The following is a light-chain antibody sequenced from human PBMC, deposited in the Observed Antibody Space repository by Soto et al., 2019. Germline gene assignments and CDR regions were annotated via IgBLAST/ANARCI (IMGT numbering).Light chain of an antibody. Sequence: DVQMTQSPSSLSAFVGDRVTITCRASQGIAPYLAWFQQKPGKVPKLLIYATSTLQSGVPSRFSGSGSGTDFTLTINSLLPEDVGTYYCKKYNSAPLTFGGGTKVDIK. V-gene: IGKV1-27*01. CDR1: QGIAPY. CDR3: KKYNSAPLT. J-gene: IGKJ4*01. CDR2: ATS.